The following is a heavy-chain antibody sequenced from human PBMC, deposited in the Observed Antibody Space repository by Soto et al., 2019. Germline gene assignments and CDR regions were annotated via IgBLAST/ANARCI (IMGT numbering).Heavy chain of an antibody. D-gene: IGHD3-22*01. V-gene: IGHV4-30-4*01. J-gene: IGHJ4*02. Sequence: TLSLTCTVSGGSISSGDYYWSWIRQPPGKGLEWIGYIYYSGSTYYNPSLKSRVTISVDTSKNQFSLKLSSVTAADTAVYYCARGFRGSTPPNYYDSSGYYYGFDYWGQGTLVTVSS. CDR1: GGSISSGDYY. CDR3: ARGFRGSTPPNYYDSSGYYYGFDY. CDR2: IYYSGST.